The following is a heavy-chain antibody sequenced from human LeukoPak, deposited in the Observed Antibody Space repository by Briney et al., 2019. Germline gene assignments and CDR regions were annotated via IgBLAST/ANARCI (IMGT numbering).Heavy chain of an antibody. V-gene: IGHV1-2*02. D-gene: IGHD3-22*01. CDR1: GYTFTGYY. Sequence: ASVKVSCKASGYTFTGYYMHWVRQAPGRGLEWMGWMNPKSGATGYAQKFQGSVTMTRDTSISTAYMELSSLTSDDTAVYYCARGFSDYDGTDYAFSYYWGQGTLVTVSS. CDR2: MNPKSGAT. J-gene: IGHJ4*02. CDR3: ARGFSDYDGTDYAFSYY.